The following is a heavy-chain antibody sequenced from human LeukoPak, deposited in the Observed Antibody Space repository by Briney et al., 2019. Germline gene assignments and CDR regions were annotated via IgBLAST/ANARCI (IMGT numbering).Heavy chain of an antibody. D-gene: IGHD3-9*01. V-gene: IGHV3-23*01. CDR3: AKDDTGYDILTGGDY. J-gene: IGHJ4*02. Sequence: GGTLRLSCAASGFTFSTYGMNWVRQAPGKGLEWVSAISGSGGSTYYADSVKGRFTISRDNSKNTLYLQMNSLRAEDTAVYYCAKDDTGYDILTGGDYWGQGTLVTVSS. CDR2: ISGSGGST. CDR1: GFTFSTYG.